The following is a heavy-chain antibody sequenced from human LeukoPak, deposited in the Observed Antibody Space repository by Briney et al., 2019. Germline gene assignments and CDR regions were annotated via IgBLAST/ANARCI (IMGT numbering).Heavy chain of an antibody. CDR2: IYYSGST. Sequence: MSSETLSLTCTVSGGSISSGGYYWSWIRQHPGKGLEWIGYIYYSGSTYYNPSLKSRVTISLDTSKNQFSLKLTSVTAADTAMYYCARRKAKTPNYFDYWGQGALVTVSS. CDR1: GGSISSGGYY. V-gene: IGHV4-31*03. CDR3: ARRKAKTPNYFDY. J-gene: IGHJ4*02.